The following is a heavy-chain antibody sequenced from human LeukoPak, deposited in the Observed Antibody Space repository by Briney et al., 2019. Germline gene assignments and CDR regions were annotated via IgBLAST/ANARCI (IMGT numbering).Heavy chain of an antibody. CDR1: GGSISSSSHY. D-gene: IGHD2-15*01. V-gene: IGHV4-39*07. CDR2: VYYSGYT. Sequence: SETLSLTCTVSGGSISSSSHYWGWIRQPPGKGLEWIASVYYSGYTYYSPSLKSRVTISVDTSKNQFSLKLSSVTAADTAVYYCARAYCSRDSCYDMDVWGKGTTVTVSS. CDR3: ARAYCSRDSCYDMDV. J-gene: IGHJ6*03.